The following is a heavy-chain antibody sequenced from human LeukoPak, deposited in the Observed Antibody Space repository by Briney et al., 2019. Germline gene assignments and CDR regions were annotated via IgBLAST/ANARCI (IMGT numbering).Heavy chain of an antibody. CDR1: GGTFSSYA. CDR2: IIPIFGTA. V-gene: IGHV1-69*13. D-gene: IGHD6-13*01. J-gene: IGHJ6*03. CDR3: ATALRRIAAAGMLGYYYYYMDV. Sequence: GASVKVSCKASGGTFSSYAISWVRQAPGQGLEWMGGIIPIFGTANYAQKFQGRVTITADESTSTAYMELSSLRSEDTAVYYCATALRRIAAAGMLGYYYYYMDVWGKGTTVTVSS.